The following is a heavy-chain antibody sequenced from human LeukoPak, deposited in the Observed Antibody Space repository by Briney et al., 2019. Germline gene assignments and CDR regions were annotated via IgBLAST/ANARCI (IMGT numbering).Heavy chain of an antibody. CDR1: GFTFKSYA. J-gene: IGHJ5*02. Sequence: GGSLRLSCATSGFTFKSYAMSWVRQAPGKGLEWVSAINGGGGSTYYADSVKGRFTISRDNSKNTLYLQMNSLRAEDTAVYYCAKEFRVTTKQGPFDPWGQGTLVTVSS. CDR3: AKEFRVTTKQGPFDP. V-gene: IGHV3-23*01. CDR2: INGGGGST. D-gene: IGHD4-17*01.